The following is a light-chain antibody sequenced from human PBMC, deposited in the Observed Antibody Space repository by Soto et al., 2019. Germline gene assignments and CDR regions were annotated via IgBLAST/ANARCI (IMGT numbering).Light chain of an antibody. J-gene: IGKJ2*01. CDR3: QQYETFPVT. CDR1: ESISNW. CDR2: KAS. V-gene: IGKV1-5*03. Sequence: EIQMTQSPSTLSASVGDRVTVTCRASESISNWLAWYQQKPGKAPRLLIYKASTLDFGVSSRFSGSRPVTDFTLTIISLQPADFATYYCQQYETFPVTFGQGTK.